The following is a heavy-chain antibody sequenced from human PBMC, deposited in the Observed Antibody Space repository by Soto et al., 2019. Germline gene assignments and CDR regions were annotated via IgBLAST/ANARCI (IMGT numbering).Heavy chain of an antibody. Sequence: ASVKVSCKASGYTFTGYYMHWVRQAPGQGLEWMGWINPNSGGTNYAQKFQGRVTMTRDTSISTAYMELSRLRSDDTAVYYCASWGAAAAGPVYFHYWGGGTLVSISS. CDR1: GYTFTGYY. CDR2: INPNSGGT. V-gene: IGHV1-2*02. D-gene: IGHD6-13*01. J-gene: IGHJ4*02. CDR3: ASWGAAAAGPVYFHY.